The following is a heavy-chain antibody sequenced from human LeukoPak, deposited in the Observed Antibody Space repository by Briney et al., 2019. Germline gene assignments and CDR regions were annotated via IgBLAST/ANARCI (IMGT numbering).Heavy chain of an antibody. CDR1: GFTFSSYW. V-gene: IGHV3-7*01. J-gene: IGHJ5*02. CDR3: VGSSSGWRPNNWFDP. CDR2: IKQDGNEK. D-gene: IGHD6-19*01. Sequence: GGSLRLSCAASGFTFSSYWMSWVRQAPGKGLEWVANIKQDGNEKYYVDSVMGRFTISRDNAKNSLYLQMTSLRVEDTAVYYCVGSSSGWRPNNWFDPWGQGTLVTVSS.